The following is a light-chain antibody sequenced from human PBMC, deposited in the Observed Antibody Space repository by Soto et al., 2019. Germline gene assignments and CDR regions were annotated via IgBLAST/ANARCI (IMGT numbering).Light chain of an antibody. J-gene: IGKJ5*01. CDR1: QSISRN. CDR3: QQSYTTASIT. CDR2: AAS. V-gene: IGKV1-39*01. Sequence: DIQMTQSPSSLSASVGDRVTITCRASQSISRNLNWYQHKPGKAPKLLIYAASSLQNGVPSRFSGGGSGTELPHSISSLQPEDFGTYYCQQSYTTASITFGQGTRLEIK.